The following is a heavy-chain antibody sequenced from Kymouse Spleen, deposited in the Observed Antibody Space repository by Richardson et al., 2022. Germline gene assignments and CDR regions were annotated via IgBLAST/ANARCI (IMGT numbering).Heavy chain of an antibody. D-gene: IGHD6-19*01. CDR3: ARSSYSSGSYYGMDV. V-gene: IGHV4-34*01. Sequence: QVQLQQWGAGLLKPSETLSLTCAVYGGSFSGYYWSWIRQPPGKGLEWIGEINHSGSTNYNPSLKSRVTISVDTSKNQFSLKLSSVTAADTAVYYCARSSYSSGSYYGMDVWGQGTTVTVSS. CDR2: INHSGST. CDR1: GGSFSGYY. J-gene: IGHJ6*02.